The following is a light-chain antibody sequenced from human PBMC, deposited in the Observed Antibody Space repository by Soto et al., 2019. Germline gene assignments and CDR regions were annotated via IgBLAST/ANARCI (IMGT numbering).Light chain of an antibody. J-gene: IGLJ2*01. CDR3: SSYTTSSTLV. CDR2: EVS. Sequence: QSVLTQPASVSGSPGQSITISCTGTNSNVGTYNYVSWYQQHPGKAPKFVVYEVSDRPSGVSDRFSGSKSGNTASLTISGLHAEDEADYYCSSYTTSSTLVFGEGTKLTVL. V-gene: IGLV2-14*01. CDR1: NSNVGTYNY.